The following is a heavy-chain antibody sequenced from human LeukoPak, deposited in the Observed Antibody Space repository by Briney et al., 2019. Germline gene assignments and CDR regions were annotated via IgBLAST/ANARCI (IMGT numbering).Heavy chain of an antibody. J-gene: IGHJ3*02. Sequence: GGSLRLSCVASGFTFSSYEMNWVRQAPGKGREWVSYISSSGSTIYYADSVKGRFTISRDNAKNSLYLQMNSLRAEDTAVYYCARVQYSAYEDAFDIWGQGTMVTVSS. CDR1: GFTFSSYE. D-gene: IGHD5-12*01. CDR2: ISSSGSTI. CDR3: ARVQYSAYEDAFDI. V-gene: IGHV3-48*03.